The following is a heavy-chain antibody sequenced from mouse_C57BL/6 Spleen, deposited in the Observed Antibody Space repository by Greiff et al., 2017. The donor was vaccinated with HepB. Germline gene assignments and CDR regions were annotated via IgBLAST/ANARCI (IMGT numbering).Heavy chain of an antibody. CDR3: ARRNYYYAMDY. CDR2: IYPGSGST. CDR1: GYTFTSYW. V-gene: IGHV1-55*01. J-gene: IGHJ4*01. Sequence: VKPGASVKMSCKASGYTFTSYWITWVKQRPGQGLEWIGDIYPGSGSTNYNEKFKSKATLTVDTSSSTAYMQLSSLTSEDSAVYYCARRNYYYAMDYWGQGTSVTVSS.